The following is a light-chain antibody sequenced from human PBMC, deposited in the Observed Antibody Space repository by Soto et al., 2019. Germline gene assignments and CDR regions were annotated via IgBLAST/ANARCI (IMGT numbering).Light chain of an antibody. CDR1: QSSSTY. Sequence: DVQMTQAPSSLSASIEDRVTITCRARQSSSTYLNWYPQKPGKAPKLLIYAASSLQSGFPSRFSASGSGTDFTLTISSLEPEDFATYYCQKGYNTTYTLGQGTQLDIK. V-gene: IGKV1-39*01. CDR3: QKGYNTTYT. J-gene: IGKJ2*01. CDR2: AAS.